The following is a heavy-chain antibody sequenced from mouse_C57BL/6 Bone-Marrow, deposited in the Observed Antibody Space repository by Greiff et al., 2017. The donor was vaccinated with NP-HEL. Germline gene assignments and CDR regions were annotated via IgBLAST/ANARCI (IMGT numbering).Heavy chain of an antibody. J-gene: IGHJ2*01. D-gene: IGHD1-1*01. V-gene: IGHV14-4*01. CDR1: GFNIKDDY. CDR3: TFNGGSSDY. Sequence: EVHLVESGAELVRPGASVKLSCTASGFNIKDDYMHWVKQRPEQGLEWIGWIDPENGDTEYASKFQGKATITADTSSNTAYLQLSSLTSEDTAVYYCTFNGGSSDYWGQGTTLTVSS. CDR2: IDPENGDT.